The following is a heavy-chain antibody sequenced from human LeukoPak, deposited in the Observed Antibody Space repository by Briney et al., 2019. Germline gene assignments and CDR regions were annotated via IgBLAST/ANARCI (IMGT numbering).Heavy chain of an antibody. D-gene: IGHD5-12*01. V-gene: IGHV3-7*01. Sequence: PGGSLRLSCAASGFTFSSYWMSWVRQAPGKGLEWVANIKHVGSETYYVDSVKGRFTISRDNAKNSLSLRVNILRAEAPADYSCARRDGTGYVGSWGQGTLVTVSS. CDR1: GFTFSSYW. J-gene: IGHJ5*02. CDR2: IKHVGSET. CDR3: ARRDGTGYVGS.